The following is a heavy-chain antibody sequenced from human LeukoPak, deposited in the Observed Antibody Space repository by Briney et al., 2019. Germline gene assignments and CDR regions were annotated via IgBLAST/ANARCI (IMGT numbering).Heavy chain of an antibody. CDR3: ARMSAVAGGLDY. CDR2: IYIDGSIT. D-gene: IGHD6-19*01. J-gene: IGHJ4*02. CDR1: GFSFSSYW. Sequence: GGSLRLSCAASGFSFSSYWMHWVRQAPGKGLVWVSRIYIDGSITSYADSVKDRFTISRDNAKNTLYLQMNSLRAEDTAVYYCARMSAVAGGLDYWGQGTLVIVSS. V-gene: IGHV3-74*01.